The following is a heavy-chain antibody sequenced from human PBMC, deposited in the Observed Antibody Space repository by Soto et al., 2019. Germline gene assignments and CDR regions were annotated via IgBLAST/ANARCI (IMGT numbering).Heavy chain of an antibody. V-gene: IGHV3-64D*06. CDR1: GFTFSNYA. CDR3: VKDRYVDY. J-gene: IGHJ4*02. Sequence: GGSLRLSCSVFGFTFSNYAMHWVRQAPGKGLQYVSSISSNGGSTYYADSVQGRFTISRDNSKNTLYLQMRSLRPEDTAVYYCVKDRYVDYWGQGTLVTVSS. CDR2: ISSNGGST.